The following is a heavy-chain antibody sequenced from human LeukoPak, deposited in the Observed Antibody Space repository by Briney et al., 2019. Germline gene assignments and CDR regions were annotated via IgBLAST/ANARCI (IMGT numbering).Heavy chain of an antibody. J-gene: IGHJ4*02. CDR1: GYTFTGYY. CDR3: ARDHYYGSGSIGY. CDR2: INPNSGGA. D-gene: IGHD3-10*01. Sequence: ASVKVSCKASGYTFTGYYMHWVRQAPGQGLEWMGWINPNSGGANFAHKFQGRVTMTRDTSISTAYMELSRLRSDDTAVYYCARDHYYGSGSIGYWGQGTLVTVSS. V-gene: IGHV1-2*02.